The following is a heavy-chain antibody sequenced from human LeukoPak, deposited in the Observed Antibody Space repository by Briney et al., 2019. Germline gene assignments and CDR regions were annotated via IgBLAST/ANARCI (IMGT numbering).Heavy chain of an antibody. D-gene: IGHD3-9*01. CDR2: IYYSGST. CDR1: GDSMRNHY. Sequence: PSETVSLTCTVSGDSMRNHYWNWIRHPPGKALEWMGSIYYSGSTNYNPSLKSRVTISVDTSKNQSSLKLSSVTAADTAVYYCARNDILTGHDYWGQGTLVTVSS. J-gene: IGHJ4*02. CDR3: ARNDILTGHDY. V-gene: IGHV4-59*08.